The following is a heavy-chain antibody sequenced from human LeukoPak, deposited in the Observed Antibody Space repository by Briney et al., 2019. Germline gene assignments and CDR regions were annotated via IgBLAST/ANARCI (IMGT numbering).Heavy chain of an antibody. CDR1: GYTFTSHG. D-gene: IGHD3-22*01. Sequence: ASVKVSCKTYGYTFTSHGISWVRQAPGQGLEWMGWISGFNGETHYALNLQGRVTMTTDTSTSTAYMELRSLRSDDTAVYYCARDPSNTSGRYAYFDYWGQGTLVTVSS. CDR2: ISGFNGET. V-gene: IGHV1-18*01. J-gene: IGHJ4*02. CDR3: ARDPSNTSGRYAYFDY.